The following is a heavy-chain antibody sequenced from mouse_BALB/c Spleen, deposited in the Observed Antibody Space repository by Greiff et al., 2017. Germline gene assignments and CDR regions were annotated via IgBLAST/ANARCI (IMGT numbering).Heavy chain of an antibody. D-gene: IGHD2-1*01. V-gene: IGHV1-7*01. CDR3: ARWGNSLHAMDD. Sequence: QVQLQQSGAELAKPGASVKMSCKASGYTFTSYWMHRVKQRPGQGLEWIGYINPSTGYTEYNQKFKDKATLTADKSSSTAYMQLSSLTSEDSAVYYCARWGNSLHAMDDWGQGTSVTVSS. CDR1: GYTFTSYW. CDR2: INPSTGYT. J-gene: IGHJ4*01.